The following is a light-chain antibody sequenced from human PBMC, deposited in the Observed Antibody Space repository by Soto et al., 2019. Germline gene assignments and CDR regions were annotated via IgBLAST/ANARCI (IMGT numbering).Light chain of an antibody. J-gene: IGLJ1*01. Sequence: QSVLTQPPSVSGAPGQRVTISCSGSSSNIGGNTVNWFQQLPGTVPKPLIYTDNQRPSGVPDRFSGSKSGTSASLAISGLQSEDEADYYCAAWDGSLNGHVFGSGTKLTVL. CDR3: AAWDGSLNGHV. CDR1: SSNIGGNT. CDR2: TDN. V-gene: IGLV1-44*01.